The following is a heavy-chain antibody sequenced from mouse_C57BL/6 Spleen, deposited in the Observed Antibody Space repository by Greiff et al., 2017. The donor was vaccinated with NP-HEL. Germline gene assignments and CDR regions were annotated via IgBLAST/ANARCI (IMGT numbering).Heavy chain of an antibody. Sequence: QVQLKESGAELVKPGASVKVSCKASGYTFTSYWMHWVKQRPGQGLEWIGRIHPSDSDTNYNQKFEGKATLTVDKSSSTAYMQLSSLTSEDSAVYYWAGALTYDPSAMDYWGQGTSVTVSS. CDR3: AGALTYDPSAMDY. CDR2: IHPSDSDT. J-gene: IGHJ4*01. CDR1: GYTFTSYW. V-gene: IGHV1-74*01. D-gene: IGHD2-12*01.